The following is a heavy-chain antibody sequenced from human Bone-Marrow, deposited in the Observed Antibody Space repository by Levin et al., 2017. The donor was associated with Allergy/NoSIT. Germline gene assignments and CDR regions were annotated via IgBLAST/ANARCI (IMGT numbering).Heavy chain of an antibody. D-gene: IGHD3-10*01. CDR1: GGTFSSYA. CDR3: ARWGTPMVRGVDDAFDI. Sequence: KISCKASGGTFSSYAISWVRQAPGQGLEWMGGIIPIFGTANYAQKFQGRVTITADESTSTAYMELSSLRSEDTAVYYCARWGTPMVRGVDDAFDIWGQGTMVTVSS. CDR2: IIPIFGTA. V-gene: IGHV1-69*01. J-gene: IGHJ3*02.